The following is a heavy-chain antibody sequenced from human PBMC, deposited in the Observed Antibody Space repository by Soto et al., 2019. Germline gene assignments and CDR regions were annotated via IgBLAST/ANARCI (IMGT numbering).Heavy chain of an antibody. CDR2: IYHSGST. D-gene: IGHD2-15*01. V-gene: IGHV4-4*02. CDR3: ARDVVVVVAATSGNYYYGMDV. CDR1: GGSISSSNW. Sequence: LSLTCAVSGGSISSSNWWSWVRQPPGKGLEWIGEIYHSGSTNYNPSLKSRVTISVDKSKNQFSLKLSSVTAADTAVYYCARDVVVVVAATSGNYYYGMDVWGQGTTVTVSS. J-gene: IGHJ6*02.